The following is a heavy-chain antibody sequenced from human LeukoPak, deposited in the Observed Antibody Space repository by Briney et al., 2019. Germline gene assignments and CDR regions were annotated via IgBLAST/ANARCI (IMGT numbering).Heavy chain of an antibody. CDR2: IWYDGSNK. D-gene: IGHD3-22*01. V-gene: IGHV3-33*01. Sequence: SGRSLRLSCAASGFTFSSYGMHWVRQAPGKGLEWVAVIWYDGSNKYYADSVKGRFTISRDNSKNTLYLQMNSLRAEDTAVYYCARDLSSGYLDYWGQGTVVTVSS. J-gene: IGHJ4*02. CDR3: ARDLSSGYLDY. CDR1: GFTFSSYG.